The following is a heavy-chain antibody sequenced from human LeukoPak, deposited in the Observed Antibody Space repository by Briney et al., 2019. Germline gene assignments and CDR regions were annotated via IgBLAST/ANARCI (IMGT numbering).Heavy chain of an antibody. Sequence: ASVRVSCKASGYTFTSYDINWVRQATGQGLEWMGWMNPNSGNTGYAQKFQGRVTITRNTSISTAYMELSSLRSEDTAVYYCARGWYCSSTSCFTKYYYYMDVWGKGTTVTVSS. V-gene: IGHV1-8*03. CDR3: ARGWYCSSTSCFTKYYYYMDV. D-gene: IGHD2-2*02. J-gene: IGHJ6*03. CDR1: GYTFTSYD. CDR2: MNPNSGNT.